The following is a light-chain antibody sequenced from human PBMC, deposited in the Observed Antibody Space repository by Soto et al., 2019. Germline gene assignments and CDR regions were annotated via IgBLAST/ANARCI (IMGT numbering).Light chain of an antibody. CDR3: QQYGGSPFT. Sequence: EIVLTQSPGTLSWSPRERATLSCRASQSIFNNYLAWYQQKPGQAPRLLVYGASFRATGIPDRFSGSGSGTDFTLTISRLEPKDFAVYYCQQYGGSPFTFGQGTRLEIK. V-gene: IGKV3-20*01. CDR2: GAS. J-gene: IGKJ2*01. CDR1: QSIFNNY.